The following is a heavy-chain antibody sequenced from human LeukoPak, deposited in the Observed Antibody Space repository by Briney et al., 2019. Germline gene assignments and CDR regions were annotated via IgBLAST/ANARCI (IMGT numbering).Heavy chain of an antibody. V-gene: IGHV4-30-4*08. CDR3: AREGEIAAAGTFRH. J-gene: IGHJ4*02. D-gene: IGHD6-13*01. CDR2: IYYSGST. CDR1: GGSISSGDYY. Sequence: SETLSLTCTVSGGSISSGDYYWSWIRQPPGTGLEWIGYIYYSGSTYYNPSLKSRVTISVDTSKNQFSLKLSSVTAADTAVYYCAREGEIAAAGTFRHWGQGNLVTVSS.